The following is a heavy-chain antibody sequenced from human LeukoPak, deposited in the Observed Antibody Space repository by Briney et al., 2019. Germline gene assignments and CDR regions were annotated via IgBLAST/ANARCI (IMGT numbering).Heavy chain of an antibody. J-gene: IGHJ6*03. CDR3: ARDYGDYSLDYYYYMDV. CDR1: GYTFTSYD. V-gene: IGHV1-8*01. Sequence: ASVKVSCKASGYTFTSYDINWVRQATGQGLEWMGWMNPNSGNTGYAQKFQGRVTMTRNTSISTAYMELSSLRSEDTAVYYCARDYGDYSLDYYYYMDVWGKGTTVTISS. CDR2: MNPNSGNT. D-gene: IGHD4-17*01.